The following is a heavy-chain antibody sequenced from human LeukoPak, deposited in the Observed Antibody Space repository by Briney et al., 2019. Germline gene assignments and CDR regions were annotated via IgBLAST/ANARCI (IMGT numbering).Heavy chain of an antibody. D-gene: IGHD6-6*01. CDR3: ASPYSSSSVGMDV. Sequence: PGGSLRLSCAASGFTFSSYAMHWVRQAPGKGLEWVAVISYDGSNKYYADSVKGRFTISRDNSKNTLYLQMNSLRAEDTAVYYCASPYSSSSVGMDVWGQGTTVTVSS. CDR2: ISYDGSNK. J-gene: IGHJ6*02. V-gene: IGHV3-30-3*01. CDR1: GFTFSSYA.